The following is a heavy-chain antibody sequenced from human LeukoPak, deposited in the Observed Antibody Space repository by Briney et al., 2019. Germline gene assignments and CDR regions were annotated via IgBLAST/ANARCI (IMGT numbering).Heavy chain of an antibody. CDR3: ASYCLSTRCQEPHVY. CDR2: ISDTGSET. J-gene: IGHJ4*02. D-gene: IGHD2-2*01. CDR1: GFTFSSHA. Sequence: GGSLRLSCAASGFTFSSHAMSWVRQAPGKGLEWVSAISDTGSETYFADSVKGRFTISGDNSKNTLYVQINSLTVEDTAVYYCASYCLSTRCQEPHVYWGQGTLVTVSS. V-gene: IGHV3-23*01.